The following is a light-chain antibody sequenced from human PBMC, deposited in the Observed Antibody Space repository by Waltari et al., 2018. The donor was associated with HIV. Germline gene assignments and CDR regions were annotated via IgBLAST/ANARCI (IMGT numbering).Light chain of an antibody. CDR2: DAS. J-gene: IGKJ4*01. V-gene: IGKV1-9*01. CDR1: LDISDF. Sequence: DIQLTQSPSFLSASVGDRVTVACRASLDISDFLAWYQQKPGTAPRLLIYDASTLYSGVPSRFRGSGSGTEFTLTISSLQPEDFASYYCQQLHTFPLTFGGGTKV. CDR3: QQLHTFPLT.